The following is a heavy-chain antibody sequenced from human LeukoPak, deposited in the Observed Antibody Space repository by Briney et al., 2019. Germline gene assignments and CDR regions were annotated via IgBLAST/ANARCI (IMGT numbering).Heavy chain of an antibody. Sequence: APVKVSCKASGYTFTSYAMHWVRQAPGQRLEWMGWINAGNGNTKYSQKFQGRVTITRDTSASTAYMELSSLRSEDTAVYYCAKGYCSSTSCYAPWDYWGQGTLVTVSS. CDR1: GYTFTSYA. J-gene: IGHJ4*02. CDR3: AKGYCSSTSCYAPWDY. V-gene: IGHV1-3*01. CDR2: INAGNGNT. D-gene: IGHD2-2*01.